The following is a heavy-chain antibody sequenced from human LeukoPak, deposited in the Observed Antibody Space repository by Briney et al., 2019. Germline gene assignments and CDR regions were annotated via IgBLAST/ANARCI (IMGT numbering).Heavy chain of an antibody. CDR1: GDSISGYY. J-gene: IGHJ4*02. CDR3: ARGITVTTTSDHLDF. CDR2: VFYTGTT. Sequence: SETLSLTCTVSGDSISGYYWNWIRQPPGKGLEWIGHVFYTGTTKYHPSLKSRIAISVGTSSNQFSLKLRSVTTADTAVYYCARGITVTTTSDHLDFWGQGILVTVPS. V-gene: IGHV4-59*01. D-gene: IGHD4-17*01.